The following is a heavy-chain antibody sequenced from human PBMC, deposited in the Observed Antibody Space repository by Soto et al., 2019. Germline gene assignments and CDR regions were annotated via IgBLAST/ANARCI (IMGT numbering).Heavy chain of an antibody. CDR1: GFTFSNAW. J-gene: IGHJ6*03. Sequence: GGSLRLSCAASGFTFSNAWMSWVRQAPGKGLEWVGRIKSKTDGGTTDYAAPVKVRFTISRDDSKNTLYLQMNSVKTEDTAVYYCTTVTTPNYYYYYMDVWGKGTTVTVSS. D-gene: IGHD4-4*01. V-gene: IGHV3-15*01. CDR2: IKSKTDGGTT. CDR3: TTVTTPNYYYYYMDV.